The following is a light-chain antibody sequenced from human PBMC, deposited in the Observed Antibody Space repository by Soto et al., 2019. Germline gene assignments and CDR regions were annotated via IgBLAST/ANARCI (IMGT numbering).Light chain of an antibody. CDR1: SSNIGNND. V-gene: IGLV1-51*02. J-gene: IGLJ3*02. Sequence: QSVLTQAPSVSAAPGQTVTISCSGSSSNIGNNDVSWYQQLPGTAPKLLIYKNNKRPSGIPDRFSGSKSGTSATLAITGLQTGDEADYYCGAWDSSLSAGVFGGGTKVTVL. CDR3: GAWDSSLSAGV. CDR2: KNN.